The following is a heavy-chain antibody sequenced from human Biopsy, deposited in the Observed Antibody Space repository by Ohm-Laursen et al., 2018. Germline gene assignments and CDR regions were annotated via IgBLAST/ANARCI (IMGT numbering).Heavy chain of an antibody. V-gene: IGHV4-59*02. CDR1: GDSVTKYY. D-gene: IGHD4-11*01. CDR2: IYYSVMT. J-gene: IGHJ6*02. CDR3: ARDSGILNYGNFKYYHYYVMDV. Sequence: SETLSLTCTVSGDSVTKYYWSWIRQPPGKGLEWIGHIYYSVMTNYNPSLKSRVSISVDTSRNQVSLTLSSVTAADTAVYYCARDSGILNYGNFKYYHYYVMDVWGQGTKVTVSS.